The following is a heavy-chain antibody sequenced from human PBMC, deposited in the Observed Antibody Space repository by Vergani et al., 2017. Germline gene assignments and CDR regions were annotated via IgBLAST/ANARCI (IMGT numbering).Heavy chain of an antibody. J-gene: IGHJ6*02. CDR1: VGTFSSYT. CDR3: ARQGYCSSTSCYGYYYYYGMDV. V-gene: IGHV1-69*02. D-gene: IGHD2-2*01. CDR2: IIPILGIA. Sequence: QVQLVQSGAEVKKPGSSVQVSCKASVGTFSSYTTSWVRQAPGQGLEWMGRIIPILGIATYAQKFQGRVTITADKSTSTAYMELSSLRSEDTAVYYCARQGYCSSTSCYGYYYYYGMDVWGQGTTVTVSS.